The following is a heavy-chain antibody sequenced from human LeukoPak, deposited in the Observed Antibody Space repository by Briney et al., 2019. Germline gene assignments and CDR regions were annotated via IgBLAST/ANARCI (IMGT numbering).Heavy chain of an antibody. CDR2: VYFDGGT. CDR1: GGSVTSGTYH. CDR3: ARDHYYDGRGRFDP. Sequence: SETLSLTCSVSGGSVTSGTYHWVWIRQPPGKGLEWIGSVYFDGGTHYKPSLHSRVTISVDTSKNQFSLRLSSVTAADTALYYCARDHYYDGRGRFDPWGQGTLVTVSS. V-gene: IGHV4-39*07. D-gene: IGHD3-16*01. J-gene: IGHJ5*02.